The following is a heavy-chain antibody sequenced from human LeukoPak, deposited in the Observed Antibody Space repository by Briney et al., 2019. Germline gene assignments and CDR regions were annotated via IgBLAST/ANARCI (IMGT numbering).Heavy chain of an antibody. Sequence: SVKVSCKASGGTFSSYAISWVRQAPGQGLEWMGRIIPIFGIANYAQKFQGRVTITADKSTSTAYMELSSLRSEDTAVYYCARDTASGYYVSDYWGQGTLVTVSS. CDR2: IIPIFGIA. V-gene: IGHV1-69*04. J-gene: IGHJ4*02. CDR1: GGTFSSYA. D-gene: IGHD3-22*01. CDR3: ARDTASGYYVSDY.